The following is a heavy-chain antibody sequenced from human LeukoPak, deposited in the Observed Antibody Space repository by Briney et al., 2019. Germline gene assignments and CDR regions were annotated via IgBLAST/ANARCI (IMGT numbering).Heavy chain of an antibody. CDR1: GFTFSSYA. Sequence: GGSLRLSCAASGFTFSSYAMSWVRQAPGKGLEWVSAISGSGGSTYYADSVRGRFTISRDNSKNTLYLQMNSLRAEDTAVYYCAKAGSSGYYYFDYWGQGTLVTVSS. V-gene: IGHV3-23*01. D-gene: IGHD6-19*01. CDR2: ISGSGGST. CDR3: AKAGSSGYYYFDY. J-gene: IGHJ4*02.